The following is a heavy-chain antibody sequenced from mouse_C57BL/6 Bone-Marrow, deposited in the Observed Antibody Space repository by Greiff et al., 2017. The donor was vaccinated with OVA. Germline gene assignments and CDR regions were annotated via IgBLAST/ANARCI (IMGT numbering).Heavy chain of an antibody. J-gene: IGHJ1*03. Sequence: EVQLQQSGPGLVKPSQSLSLTCSVTGYSITSGYYWNWIRQFPGNKLEWMGYISYDGSNNYNPSLKNRISITRDTSKNQFFLKLNSVTTEDTATYYCAREDGYYPWYFDVWGTGTTVTVSS. CDR3: AREDGYYPWYFDV. D-gene: IGHD2-3*01. CDR2: ISYDGSN. CDR1: GYSITSGYY. V-gene: IGHV3-6*01.